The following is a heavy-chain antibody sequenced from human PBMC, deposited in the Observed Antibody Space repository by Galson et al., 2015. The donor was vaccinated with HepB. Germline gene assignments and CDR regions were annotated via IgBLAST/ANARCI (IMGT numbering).Heavy chain of an antibody. CDR2: MNPNSGNT. CDR3: ASCYYYDSSGYSYYYYGMDV. Sequence: SVKVSCKASGYTFTSYDINWVRQAPGKGLEWMGWMNPNSGNTGYAQKFQGRVTMTRNTSISTAYMELSSLRSEDTAVYYCASCYYYDSSGYSYYYYGMDVLGQGTTVTVSS. D-gene: IGHD3-22*01. CDR1: GYTFTSYD. J-gene: IGHJ6*02. V-gene: IGHV1-8*01.